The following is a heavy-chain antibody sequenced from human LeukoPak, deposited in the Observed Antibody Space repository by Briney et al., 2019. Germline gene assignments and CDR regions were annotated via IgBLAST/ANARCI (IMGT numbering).Heavy chain of an antibody. Sequence: RGSLRLSCAASGFTFSSYAMSWLRQAPANALEWVSAISGSSGSSDYADSVKGRFTSSRDNSNNTLYQQMNRLSAEDTAVYYCAKGLCGGNPTDAFDIWGQGTMVTVSS. D-gene: IGHD2-15*01. CDR3: AKGLCGGNPTDAFDI. J-gene: IGHJ3*02. CDR1: GFTFSSYA. CDR2: ISGSSGSS. V-gene: IGHV3-23*01.